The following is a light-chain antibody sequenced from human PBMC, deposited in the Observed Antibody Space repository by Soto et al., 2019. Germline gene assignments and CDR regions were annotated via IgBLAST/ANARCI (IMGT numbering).Light chain of an antibody. Sequence: QSALTQPASVSGSPGQSITISCTGTSSDVGGYNYVSWYQQHPGKAPKLMIYEVNNRPSGVSNRFSGSKSGNTASLSISGLQAEDEADYYCSSYTSSSTYVVFGGGTKLTVL. CDR1: SSDVGGYNY. CDR3: SSYTSSSTYVV. J-gene: IGLJ2*01. CDR2: EVN. V-gene: IGLV2-14*01.